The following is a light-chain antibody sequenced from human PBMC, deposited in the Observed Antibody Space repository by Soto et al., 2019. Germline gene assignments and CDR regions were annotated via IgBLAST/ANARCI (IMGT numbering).Light chain of an antibody. CDR2: GAS. J-gene: IGKJ3*01. V-gene: IGKV3-20*01. Sequence: DIVLTQSPGTLSLSPGERATLSCRASQIISSTYLGWYQQKPGQAPRLLIYGASSRATGIPDRFSGSGSGTDFTLTISRLEPEDSAVYYCQQYGVSPLTFGPGTKVEIK. CDR3: QQYGVSPLT. CDR1: QIISSTY.